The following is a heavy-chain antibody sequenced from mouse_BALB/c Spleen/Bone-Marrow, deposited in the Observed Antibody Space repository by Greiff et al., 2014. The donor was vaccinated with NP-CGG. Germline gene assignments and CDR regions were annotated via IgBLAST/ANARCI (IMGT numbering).Heavy chain of an antibody. CDR1: GFSLTSFG. J-gene: IGHJ3*01. D-gene: IGHD2-1*01. Sequence: VKLLESGPGLVAPSQSLSITCTVSGFSLTSFGVSWVRQPPGKGLEWLGVIWGDGSTNYHSALLSRLSISKDNSKIQVFLKLIKLQTEDTATYYCAKNYGSGFAYWGQGTLVTVSA. CDR3: AKNYGSGFAY. V-gene: IGHV2-3*01. CDR2: IWGDGST.